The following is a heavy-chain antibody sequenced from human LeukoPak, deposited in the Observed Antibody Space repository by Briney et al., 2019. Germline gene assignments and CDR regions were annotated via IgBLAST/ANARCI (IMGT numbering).Heavy chain of an antibody. CDR3: ARGGLEYYTQGRLDF. Sequence: ASVRVSCKASGYSFTTYGINWVRQAPGQGLEWMGWITGYNGKTQYAHNFEGRVTMTTDTSTTTAYMELRSLRSDDTAVYYCARGGLEYYTQGRLDFWGRGTLVTVSS. V-gene: IGHV1-18*01. CDR2: ITGYNGKT. D-gene: IGHD3-3*01. CDR1: GYSFTTYG. J-gene: IGHJ4*02.